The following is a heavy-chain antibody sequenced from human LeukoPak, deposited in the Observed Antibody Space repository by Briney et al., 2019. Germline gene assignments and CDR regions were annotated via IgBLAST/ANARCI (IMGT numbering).Heavy chain of an antibody. J-gene: IGHJ4*02. Sequence: ASVKLFCKSSGYTFTIYDINWVRHATGQGLEWMGWMNPNSGNTGYAQKFQGRVTMPRNTSISTAYMELSSLRSEDTAVYYCAMSSGWYGDYWGEGTLVTVSS. CDR1: GYTFTIYD. V-gene: IGHV1-8*01. D-gene: IGHD6-19*01. CDR3: AMSSGWYGDY. CDR2: MNPNSGNT.